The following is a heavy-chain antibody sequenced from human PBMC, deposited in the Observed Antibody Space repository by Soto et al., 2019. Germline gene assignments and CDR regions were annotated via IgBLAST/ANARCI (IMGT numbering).Heavy chain of an antibody. CDR1: GFTLSSSA. Sequence: PGGPLRLSCAASGFTLSSSAMSWVRQAPGKGLEWVSAISGSGDNTYHADSVKGRFTISRDNSKNTLYLQMNSLRAEDTAVYYCAKRWGNRFLEPRDYFDYWGQGTLVTVSS. CDR3: AKRWGNRFLEPRDYFDY. CDR2: ISGSGDNT. J-gene: IGHJ4*02. D-gene: IGHD3-3*01. V-gene: IGHV3-23*01.